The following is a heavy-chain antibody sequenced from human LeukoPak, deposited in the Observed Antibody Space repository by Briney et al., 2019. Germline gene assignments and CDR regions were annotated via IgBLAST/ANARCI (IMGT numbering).Heavy chain of an antibody. D-gene: IGHD6-13*01. J-gene: IGHJ4*02. CDR2: ISYDGSNK. CDR1: GFTFSSYA. V-gene: IGHV3-30-3*01. CDR3: ARDHVAAAPGY. Sequence: GGSLRLSCAASGFTFSSYAMHWVRQAPGKGLEWVAVISYDGSNKYYADSVKGRFTISRDNSKNTLYLQMNSLRAEDTAVYYCARDHVAAAPGYWGQGTLVTVSS.